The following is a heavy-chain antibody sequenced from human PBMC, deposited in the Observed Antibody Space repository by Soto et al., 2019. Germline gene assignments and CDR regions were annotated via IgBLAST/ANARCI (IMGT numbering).Heavy chain of an antibody. CDR2: VSHTGST. J-gene: IGHJ4*02. Sequence: KTSETLSLTCTVSGAAITGYYWNWIRQAPGKGLEWLGSVSHTGSTKYNSSLKSRVSISVDTSKNQFSLRLTSVTAADTAIYYCAREEDNAFATFDYWSQGTLVTVSS. CDR3: AREEDNAFATFDY. V-gene: IGHV4-59*12. CDR1: GAAITGYY. D-gene: IGHD3-16*01.